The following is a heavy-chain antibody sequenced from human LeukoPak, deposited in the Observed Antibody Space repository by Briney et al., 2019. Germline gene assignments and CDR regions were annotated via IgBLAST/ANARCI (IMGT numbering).Heavy chain of an antibody. V-gene: IGHV3-15*01. Sequence: GGSLRLSCAASGFTFSSAWMTWVRQAPGKGLEWVGRIFSKIDGGTTHYAAPVKGRFTISRDDSKNILYLQMNSVTTEDSAIYYCAIWSYSTFDYWGQGTLVTVSS. D-gene: IGHD1-26*01. CDR1: GFTFSSAW. J-gene: IGHJ4*02. CDR3: AIWSYSTFDY. CDR2: IFSKIDGGTT.